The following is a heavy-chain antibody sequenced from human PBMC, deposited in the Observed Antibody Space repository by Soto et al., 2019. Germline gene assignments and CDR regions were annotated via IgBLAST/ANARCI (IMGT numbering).Heavy chain of an antibody. J-gene: IGHJ6*02. V-gene: IGHV1-24*01. CDR3: ARALEDYDFWSGYSRYYGMDV. CDR2: FDPEDGET. D-gene: IGHD3-3*01. CDR1: GYTLTELS. Sequence: ASVKVSWKVSGYTLTELSMHWVRQAPGKGLEWMGGFDPEDGETIYAQKFQGRVTMTEDTSTDTAYMELSRLRSDDTAVYYCARALEDYDFWSGYSRYYGMDVWGQGTTVTVSS.